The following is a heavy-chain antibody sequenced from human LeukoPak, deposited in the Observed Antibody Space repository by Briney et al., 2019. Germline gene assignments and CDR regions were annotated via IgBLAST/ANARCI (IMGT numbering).Heavy chain of an antibody. V-gene: IGHV4-4*02. CDR3: SRESGPFCPFGY. CDR2: ISLAGQT. Sequence: SGTLSLTCGVSGGSISGTNWWGWVRQPPGQGLEWIGEISLAGQTNYNPSLNGRVTMSLDKSSNQLSLHLTSVTAADTATYFCSRESGPFCPFGYWGQGTLVIVSS. CDR1: GGSISGTNW. D-gene: IGHD1-26*01. J-gene: IGHJ4*02.